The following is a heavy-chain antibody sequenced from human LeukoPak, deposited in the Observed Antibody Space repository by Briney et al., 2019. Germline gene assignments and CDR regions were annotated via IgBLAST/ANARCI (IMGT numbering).Heavy chain of an antibody. CDR2: IKSKTDGGTT. V-gene: IGHV3-15*01. Sequence: PGGSLRLSCAASGFTFSNAWMSWVRQAPGKGLEWVGRIKSKTDGGTTDYAAPVKGRFTISRDDSKNTLYLQMNSLKTEDTAVYYCTTEPIWRYFDWPNGVDYWGQGTLVTVSS. CDR1: GFTFSNAW. D-gene: IGHD3-9*01. CDR3: TTEPIWRYFDWPNGVDY. J-gene: IGHJ4*02.